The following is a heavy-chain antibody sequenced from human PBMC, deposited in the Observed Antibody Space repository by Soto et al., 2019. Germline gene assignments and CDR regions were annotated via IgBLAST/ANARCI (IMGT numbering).Heavy chain of an antibody. V-gene: IGHV3-33*01. Sequence: VGSLRLSCAASGFTFSSYGMHCVRQAPGKGLEWVAVIWYDGSNKYYADSVKGRFTISRDNSKNTLYLQMNSLRAEDTAVYYCARAYYYDSSGSGLGYWGQGTLVTVSS. CDR2: IWYDGSNK. CDR3: ARAYYYDSSGSGLGY. J-gene: IGHJ4*02. D-gene: IGHD3-22*01. CDR1: GFTFSSYG.